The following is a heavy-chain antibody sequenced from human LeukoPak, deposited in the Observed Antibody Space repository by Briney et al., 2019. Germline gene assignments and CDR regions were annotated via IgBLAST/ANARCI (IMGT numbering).Heavy chain of an antibody. CDR1: GITFGNNW. V-gene: IGHV3-74*01. CDR2: INSDGGGA. J-gene: IGHJ5*02. Sequence: GGSVRLSCAASGITFGNNWMHWVRQGPGKGLVWISRINSDGGGAIYADSVKGRFIVSRDNAKNTLYLQMNSLRAEDTAVYYCARDVPHNWFDTWGQGTLVTVSS. CDR3: ARDVPHNWFDT.